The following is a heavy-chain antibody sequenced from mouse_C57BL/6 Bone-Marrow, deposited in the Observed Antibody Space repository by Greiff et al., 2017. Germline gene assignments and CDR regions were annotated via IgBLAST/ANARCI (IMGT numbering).Heavy chain of an antibody. CDR1: GYTFTDYY. CDR2: IYPGSGNT. V-gene: IGHV1-76*01. D-gene: IGHD1-1*01. Sequence: QVQLQQSGAELVRPGASVKLSCKASGYTFTDYYINWVKQRPGQGLEWIARIYPGSGNTYYNEKFKGKATLTAEKSSSTAYMQLSSLTSEDSAVYFCAREDYGSRFDYWGQGTTLTVSS. CDR3: AREDYGSRFDY. J-gene: IGHJ2*01.